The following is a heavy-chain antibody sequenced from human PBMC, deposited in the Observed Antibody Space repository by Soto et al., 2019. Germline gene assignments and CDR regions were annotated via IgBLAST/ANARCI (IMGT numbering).Heavy chain of an antibody. CDR3: ARHGAARPRGVWFDP. CDR2: IYYSGST. J-gene: IGHJ5*02. D-gene: IGHD6-6*01. V-gene: IGHV4-39*01. CDR1: GGSISSSSYY. Sequence: PSETLSLTCTVSGGSISSSSYYWGWIRQPPGKGLEWIGSIYYSGSTYYNPSLKSRVTISVDTSKNQFSLKLSSVTAADTAVYYCARHGAARPRGVWFDPWGQGTLVTVSS.